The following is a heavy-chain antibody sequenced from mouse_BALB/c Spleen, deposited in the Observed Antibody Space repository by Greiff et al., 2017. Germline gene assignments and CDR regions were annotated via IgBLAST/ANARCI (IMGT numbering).Heavy chain of an antibody. CDR3: ARMVLWRDAMDY. Sequence: ESGPGLVKPSQSLSLTCSVTGYSITSGYYWNWIRQFPGNKLEWMGYISYDGSNNYNPSLKNRISITRDTSKNQFFLKLNSVTTEDTATYYCARMVLWRDAMDYWGQGTSVTVSS. D-gene: IGHD1-1*02. J-gene: IGHJ4*01. CDR2: ISYDGSN. V-gene: IGHV3-6*02. CDR1: GYSITSGYY.